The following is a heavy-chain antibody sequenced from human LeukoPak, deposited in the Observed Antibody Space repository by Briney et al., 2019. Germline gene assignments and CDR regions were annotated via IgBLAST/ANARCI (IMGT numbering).Heavy chain of an antibody. CDR1: GGSITGHY. CDR3: AKLGHSDGWYLGAFDI. Sequence: SETLSLTCAVSGGSITGHYWNWIRQTQGLRQELIGYTSYRRTTIDHPYSTRRATMSIPTPKNQLYLNLTSVTATDTAVYYCAKLGHSDGWYLGAFDIWGQGTTVIVSS. D-gene: IGHD6-19*01. J-gene: IGHJ3*02. V-gene: IGHV4-59*08. CDR2: TSYRRTT.